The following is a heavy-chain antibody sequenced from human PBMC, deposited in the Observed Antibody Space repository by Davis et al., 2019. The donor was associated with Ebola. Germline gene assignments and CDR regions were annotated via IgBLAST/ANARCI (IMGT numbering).Heavy chain of an antibody. V-gene: IGHV4-39*01. D-gene: IGHD5-18*01. CDR3: SRASIQLWPTSADY. CDR1: GGSISSSSYY. J-gene: IGHJ4*02. CDR2: IFYNGRT. Sequence: GSLRSSCTVPGGSISSSSYYWGWIRQPPGKGLEWIGSIFYNGRTYYNPSLKSRVTISVDTPKDQFSLKLRSVTAADTAVYYCSRASIQLWPTSADYWGQGTLVTVS.